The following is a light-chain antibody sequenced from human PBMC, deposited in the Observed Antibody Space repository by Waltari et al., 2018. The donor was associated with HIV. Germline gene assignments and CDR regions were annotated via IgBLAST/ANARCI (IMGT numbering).Light chain of an antibody. V-gene: IGKV3D-15*01. J-gene: IGKJ4*01. CDR2: GAF. CDR1: QSVRSN. CDR3: QQYNNWPLT. Sequence: DIVMTQSPATLSLSAGERATLSCRASQSVRSNLAWYQQKPGQAPSLLIYGAFTRATGIPARFSGSGSGTEFTLTISSLQSEDFALYYCQQYNNWPLTFGGGTNVEI.